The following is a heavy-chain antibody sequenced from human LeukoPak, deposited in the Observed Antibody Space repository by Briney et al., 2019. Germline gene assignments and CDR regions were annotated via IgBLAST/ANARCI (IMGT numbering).Heavy chain of an antibody. D-gene: IGHD1-1*01. CDR2: IYPGDSDT. CDR3: ARRTGWTERYYFDY. CDR1: GXSFTSYW. J-gene: IGHJ4*02. Sequence: GESLKSSCKGSGXSFTSYWIGWVRQMPGKGLEWMGFIYPGDSDTRYSPSFQGQVTISADKSISTAYLQWSSLKASDTAMYYCARRTGWTERYYFDYWGQGTLVTVSS. V-gene: IGHV5-51*01.